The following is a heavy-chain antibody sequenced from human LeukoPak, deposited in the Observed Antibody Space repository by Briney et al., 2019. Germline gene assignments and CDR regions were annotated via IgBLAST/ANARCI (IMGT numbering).Heavy chain of an antibody. CDR3: ARDLGAYYGSGSYQD. CDR1: GFTFSSYA. Sequence: GGSLRLSCAASGFTFSSYAMHWVRQAPGKGLEYVSAINSNGGSTYYANSVKGRFTISRDNSKNTLYLQMGSLRAEDMAVYYCARDLGAYYGSGSYQDWGQRTLVTVSS. J-gene: IGHJ4*02. V-gene: IGHV3-64*01. CDR2: INSNGGST. D-gene: IGHD3-10*01.